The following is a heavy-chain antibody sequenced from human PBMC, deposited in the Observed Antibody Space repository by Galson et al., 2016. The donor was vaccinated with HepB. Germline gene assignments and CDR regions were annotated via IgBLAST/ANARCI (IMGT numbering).Heavy chain of an antibody. V-gene: IGHV3-7*01. CDR1: GLTFSNYW. CDR2: IDPDGIVK. D-gene: IGHD3-16*01. Sequence: SLRLSCAGSGLTFSNYWMNWVRQTPGKGLKWVANIDPDGIVKTYVDSVMGRFTVSRDNAKNSLYLQMNSLAAEETALYYCAGWGSTNVWGQGSLVTVSS. CDR3: AGWGSTNV. J-gene: IGHJ1*01.